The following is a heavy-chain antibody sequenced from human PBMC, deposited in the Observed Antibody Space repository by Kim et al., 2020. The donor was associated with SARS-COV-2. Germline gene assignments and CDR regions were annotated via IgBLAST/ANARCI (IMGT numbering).Heavy chain of an antibody. J-gene: IGHJ3*01. Sequence: SITYADSVKGRFTSSRDNARNTLYLQMNSLTTGDTVVYYCTRAEVGAPSDLWGQGTMVIVSS. CDR2: SI. CDR3: TRAEVGAPSDL. V-gene: IGHV3-74*03.